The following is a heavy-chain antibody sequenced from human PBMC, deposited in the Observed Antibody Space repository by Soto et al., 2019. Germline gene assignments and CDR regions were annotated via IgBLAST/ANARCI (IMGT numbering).Heavy chain of an antibody. CDR1: GFTFSSYG. Sequence: GGSLRLSCAASGFTFSSYGMHWVRQAPGKGLEWVAVIWYDGSNKYYADSVKGRFTISRDNSKNTLYLQMNSLRAEDTAVYYCPSNRGQLFYYYRMNLCGQATQVTVSS. CDR3: PSNRGQLFYYYRMNL. V-gene: IGHV3-33*01. J-gene: IGHJ6*02. CDR2: IWYDGSNK. D-gene: IGHD6-6*01.